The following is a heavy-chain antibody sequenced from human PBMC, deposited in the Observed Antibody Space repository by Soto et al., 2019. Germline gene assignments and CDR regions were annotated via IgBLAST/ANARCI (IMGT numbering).Heavy chain of an antibody. J-gene: IGHJ6*02. V-gene: IGHV1-46*01. CDR2: INPSGGST. Sequence: ASVKVSCKASGYTFTSYYMHWVRQAPGQGLEWMGIINPSGGSTSYAQKFQGRVTMTRDTSTSTVYMELSSLRSEDTAVYYCAARSSGPYYAFGMDVWGQGIMVTISS. D-gene: IGHD3-3*01. CDR1: GYTFTSYY. CDR3: AARSSGPYYAFGMDV.